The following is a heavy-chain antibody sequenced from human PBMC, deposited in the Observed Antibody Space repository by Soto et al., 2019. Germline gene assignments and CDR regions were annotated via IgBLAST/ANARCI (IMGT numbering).Heavy chain of an antibody. CDR2: IIPIFGTA. V-gene: IGHV1-69*01. CDR1: GGTFSSYA. D-gene: IGHD6-19*01. J-gene: IGHJ5*02. Sequence: QVQLVQSGAEVKKPGSSVKVSCKASGGTFSSYAISWVRQAPGQGLEWMGGIIPIFGTANYAQKFQGRVTITANESTSTAYIELSSMISYDTAVYYCAREAGRYSSGLNWFEPWGQGTLVTVSS. CDR3: AREAGRYSSGLNWFEP.